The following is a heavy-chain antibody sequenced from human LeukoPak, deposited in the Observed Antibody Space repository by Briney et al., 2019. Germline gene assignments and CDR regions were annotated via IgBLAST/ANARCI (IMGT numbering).Heavy chain of an antibody. Sequence: SETLSLTCTVSGGSISSSYYYWGWIRQPPGKGLEWIGSIYSSGSTYYNPSLKSRVTISVDTSKNQFSLKLTSVTAADTAVYYCARGPYGKGYYYGMDVWGQGTTVTVSS. V-gene: IGHV4-39*01. CDR1: GGSISSSYYY. D-gene: IGHD3-10*01. CDR3: ARGPYGKGYYYGMDV. J-gene: IGHJ6*02. CDR2: IYSSGST.